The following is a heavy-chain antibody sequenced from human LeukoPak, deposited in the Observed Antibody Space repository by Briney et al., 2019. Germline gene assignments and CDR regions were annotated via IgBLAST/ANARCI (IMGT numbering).Heavy chain of an antibody. J-gene: IGHJ6*02. V-gene: IGHV4-34*01. CDR2: INHSGST. CDR3: ARVYCSSTSCYFHYYYGMDI. D-gene: IGHD2-2*01. Sequence: PSETLSLTCAVYGGSFSGYYWSWIRQPPGKGLEWIGEINHSGSTSYNPSLKSRVTISVDTSKNQFSLKLSSVTAADTAVYYCARVYCSSTSCYFHYYYGMDIWGQGTTVTVSS. CDR1: GGSFSGYY.